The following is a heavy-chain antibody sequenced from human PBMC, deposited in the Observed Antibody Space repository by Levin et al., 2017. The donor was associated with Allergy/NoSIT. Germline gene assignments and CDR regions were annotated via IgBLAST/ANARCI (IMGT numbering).Heavy chain of an antibody. D-gene: IGHD2-2*01. J-gene: IGHJ4*02. CDR2: INSDGTNT. CDR3: ARGGCSSTSCLDN. CDR1: GFTFSRFW. Sequence: GESLKISCAASGFTFSRFWMHWVRQAPGKGLVWVSHINSDGTNTNYADSVKGRFTISRDNTENTLYLQMDSLRAEDTSVYFCARGGCSSTSCLDNWGQGHLVTVSS. V-gene: IGHV3-74*01.